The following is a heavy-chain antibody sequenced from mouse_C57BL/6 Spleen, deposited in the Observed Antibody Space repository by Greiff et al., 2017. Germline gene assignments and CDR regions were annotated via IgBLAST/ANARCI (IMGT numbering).Heavy chain of an antibody. V-gene: IGHV1-74*01. J-gene: IGHJ3*01. CDR3: AKGWDRFAY. Sequence: QVQLQQPGAELVKPGASVKVSCKASGYTFTSYWMHWVKQRPVQGLEWIGRIHPSDSDTNYNQKFKGKATLTEDKSSSTAYMQLSSLTSEDSAVYYCAKGWDRFAYWGHGTLVTVSA. CDR1: GYTFTSYW. D-gene: IGHD3-3*01. CDR2: IHPSDSDT.